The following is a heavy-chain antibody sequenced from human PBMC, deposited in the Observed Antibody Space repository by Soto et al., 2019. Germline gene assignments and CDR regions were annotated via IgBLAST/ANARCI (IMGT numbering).Heavy chain of an antibody. CDR3: ATVSGALVYLGY. V-gene: IGHV3-23*01. Sequence: GGALRLSCAASGFTFSSYAMSWVRQAPGKGLEWVSAISGSGSSTYYAHSVKGRFTISRDNSKNTLYLQMNSLRDEDTAIYYCATVSGALVYLGYWGQGTLVTVSS. J-gene: IGHJ4*02. CDR1: GFTFSSYA. D-gene: IGHD3-16*01. CDR2: ISGSGSST.